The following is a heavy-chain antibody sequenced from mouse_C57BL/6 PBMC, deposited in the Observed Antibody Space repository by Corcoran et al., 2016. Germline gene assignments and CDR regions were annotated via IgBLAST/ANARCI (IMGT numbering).Heavy chain of an antibody. CDR1: GFTFTTYG. D-gene: IGHD1-1*01. J-gene: IGHJ1*03. Sequence: QIQFVQSGPELKKPGETLKISCKASGFTFTTYGVSWVEQAPGKGLKWMGWINTYSGVPTYADDFKGKFAFSLETSASTAYLQINNLKNEDTATYFCARRSSGYFDVWGTGTTVTVSS. V-gene: IGHV9-3*01. CDR3: ARRSSGYFDV. CDR2: INTYSGVP.